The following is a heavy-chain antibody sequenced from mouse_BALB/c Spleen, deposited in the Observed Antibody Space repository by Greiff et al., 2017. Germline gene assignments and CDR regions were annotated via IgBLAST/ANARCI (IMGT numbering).Heavy chain of an antibody. V-gene: IGHV5-6-5*01. Sequence: EVQLVESGGGLVKPGGSLKLSCAASGFTFSSYAMSWVRQTPEKRLEWVASISSGGSTYYPDSVKGRFTISRDNARNILYLQMSSLRSEDTAMYYCARGLYGNYGGGAMDYWGQGTSVTVSS. CDR3: ARGLYGNYGGGAMDY. D-gene: IGHD2-1*01. CDR1: GFTFSSYA. J-gene: IGHJ4*01. CDR2: ISSGGST.